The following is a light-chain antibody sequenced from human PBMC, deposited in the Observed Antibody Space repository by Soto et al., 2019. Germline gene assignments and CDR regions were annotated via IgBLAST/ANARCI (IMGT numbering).Light chain of an antibody. Sequence: QSALTQPASVSGSPGQSITISCTGTSSDVGGYKYVSWYQQYPGKVPKLMIYEVTKRPAGVSNRFSGSKSDNTASLTISGLRAEDEADYYCSSYTSSSTLYVFGTGTKLTVL. CDR1: SSDVGGYKY. V-gene: IGLV2-14*01. CDR2: EVT. CDR3: SSYTSSSTLYV. J-gene: IGLJ1*01.